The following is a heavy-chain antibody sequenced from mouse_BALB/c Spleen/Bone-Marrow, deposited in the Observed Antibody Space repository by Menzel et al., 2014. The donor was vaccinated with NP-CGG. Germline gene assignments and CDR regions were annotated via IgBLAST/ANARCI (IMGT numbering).Heavy chain of an antibody. CDR1: GYTFTSYW. V-gene: IGHV1S81*02. D-gene: IGHD3-2*01. J-gene: IGHJ4*01. CDR2: IHPSNGRT. Sequence: QVQLKESGTELVKPGASVKLSCKASGYTFTSYWIHWVKQRPGQGLEWIGEIHPSNGRTNYSEKFKTKATLTVDKSSTTAHMRLRSLTSEDSAVYYCARGTARAMMDYWGQGTSVTVSS. CDR3: ARGTARAMMDY.